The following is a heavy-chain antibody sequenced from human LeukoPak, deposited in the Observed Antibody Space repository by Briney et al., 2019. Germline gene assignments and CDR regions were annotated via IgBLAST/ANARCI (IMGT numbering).Heavy chain of an antibody. CDR3: ARGLPYDFWSGPIGSYYFDY. D-gene: IGHD3-3*01. CDR1: GGSFSGYY. CDR2: INHSGST. Sequence: SETLSLTCAVYGGSFSGYYWSWIRQPPGKGLEWIGEINHSGSTNYNPSLKSRVTISVDTSKNQFSLKPRSVTAADTAVYYCARGLPYDFWSGPIGSYYFDYWGQGTLVTVSS. J-gene: IGHJ4*02. V-gene: IGHV4-34*01.